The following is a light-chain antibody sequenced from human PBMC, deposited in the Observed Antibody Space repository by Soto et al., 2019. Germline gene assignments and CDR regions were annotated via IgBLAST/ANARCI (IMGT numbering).Light chain of an antibody. CDR1: QGISSY. CDR2: AAS. V-gene: IGKV1-9*01. J-gene: IGKJ4*01. CDR3: QQLNSYPPLT. Sequence: DIQLTQSPSFLSESVGDRVTITCRASQGISSYLAWYQQKPGKAPKLLIYAASTLQSGVPSRFSGSGCGTEFALTIRRLQPEDFATYYCQQLNSYPPLTFGGGTKVEIK.